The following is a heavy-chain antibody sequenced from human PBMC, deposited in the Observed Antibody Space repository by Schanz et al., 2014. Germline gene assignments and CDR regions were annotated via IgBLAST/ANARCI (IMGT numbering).Heavy chain of an antibody. CDR2: ISGSGGST. V-gene: IGHV3-23*01. J-gene: IGHJ4*02. D-gene: IGHD2-8*02. CDR3: AKTLFPGGTQTFGN. CDR1: GLIFSNYV. Sequence: EVQLLESGGGLVQPGGSLKLSCAASGLIFSNYVMSWVRQAPGKGLEWVSAISGSGGSTYYADSVKGRFTISRDNSKNTLYLQMNSLRVEDTAVYYCAKTLFPGGTQTFGNWGRGTLVTVSS.